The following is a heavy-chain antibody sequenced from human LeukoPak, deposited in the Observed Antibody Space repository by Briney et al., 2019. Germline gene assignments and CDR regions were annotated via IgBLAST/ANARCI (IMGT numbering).Heavy chain of an antibody. Sequence: SETLSLTCAVYGGSFSGYYWSWIRQPPGKGLEWIGEINHSGSTNYNPSLKSRVTISVDTSKNQFSLKMSSVTAADTAVYYCARRAYYYYYYMDVWGKGTTVTVSS. CDR2: INHSGST. CDR1: GGSFSGYY. J-gene: IGHJ6*03. V-gene: IGHV4-34*01. CDR3: ARRAYYYYYYMDV.